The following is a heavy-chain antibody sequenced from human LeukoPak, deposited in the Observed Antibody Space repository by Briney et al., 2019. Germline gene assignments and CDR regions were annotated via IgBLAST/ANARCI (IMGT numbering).Heavy chain of an antibody. D-gene: IGHD6-6*01. J-gene: IGHJ5*02. CDR2: ITSTGSTI. CDR1: GFTFSDYY. CDR3: TRMGSSSEGWFDP. Sequence: GGSLRLSCEASGFTFSDYYMSWIRQAPGKGLEWVSYITSTGSTIDYADSVKGRFTISRDNAKNSLYLQMNSLSAEDTAVYYCTRMGSSSEGWFDPWGQGTLVTVSS. V-gene: IGHV3-11*01.